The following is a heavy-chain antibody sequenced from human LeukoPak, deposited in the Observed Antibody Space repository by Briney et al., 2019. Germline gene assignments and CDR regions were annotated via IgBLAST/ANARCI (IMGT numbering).Heavy chain of an antibody. D-gene: IGHD2-2*01. J-gene: IGHJ3*02. V-gene: IGHV3-53*01. CDR3: AKEQAAAAVPAFDI. CDR2: ITSGGSA. CDR1: GFIVSSTY. Sequence: GGSLRLSCAASGFIVSSTYMSWARQAPGKGLEWVSGITSGGSAFYADSVKGRFTTSRDNSKNTLYLQMNSLRAEDTAIYYCAKEQAAAAVPAFDIWGQGTMVTVSS.